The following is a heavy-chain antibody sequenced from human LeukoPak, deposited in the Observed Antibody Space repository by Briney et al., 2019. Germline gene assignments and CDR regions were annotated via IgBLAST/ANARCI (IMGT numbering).Heavy chain of an antibody. J-gene: IGHJ4*02. CDR2: TNRDGSGK. V-gene: IGHV3-7*01. D-gene: IGHD6-6*01. Sequence: GGSLRLSCVFPGFAFSTYWMTWVRQAPGQGLEWVANTNRDGSGKYYVDSVKGRFTISRDNAKNSLSLQLDSLRTEDTAVYYCARLGAAPDYWGQGALVTVSS. CDR1: GFAFSTYW. CDR3: ARLGAAPDY.